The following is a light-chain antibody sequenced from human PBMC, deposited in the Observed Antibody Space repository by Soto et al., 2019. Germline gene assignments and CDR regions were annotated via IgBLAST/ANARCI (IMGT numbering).Light chain of an antibody. CDR2: IAS. CDR1: QSVTHNH. Sequence: EIVLTQSPGTLSLSPGERATLSCRASQSVTHNHLAWYQQKRGQAPRLLVYIASARATGLPGRFSGSGSGTDFTLTISRLESEDFAVYYCQQYAGSPYTFGRGTKLEI. J-gene: IGKJ2*01. CDR3: QQYAGSPYT. V-gene: IGKV3-20*01.